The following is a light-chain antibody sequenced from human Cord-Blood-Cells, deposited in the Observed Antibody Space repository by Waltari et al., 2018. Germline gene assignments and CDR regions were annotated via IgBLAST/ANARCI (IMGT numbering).Light chain of an antibody. CDR3: QQYDNLPLT. J-gene: IGKJ4*01. CDR2: DAY. V-gene: IGKV1-33*01. CDR1: QDISNY. Sequence: DIQMTQSPSSLSASVGDRVTITCQASQDISNYLNWYQQKPGKAPKLLIYDAYNLETAIPSRFSGSXSXXXFXFTISSLQPEDIXXXXCQQYDNLPLTFGGGTKVEIK.